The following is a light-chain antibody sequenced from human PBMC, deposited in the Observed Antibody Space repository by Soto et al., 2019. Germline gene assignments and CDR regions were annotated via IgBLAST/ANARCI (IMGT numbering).Light chain of an antibody. V-gene: IGKV1-6*01. Sequence: AIQMTQSPSSLSASVGDRVTITCRASQGIRNDLGWYQQKPGKAPKLLIYAASSLHSEAPSRFSGSGSGTDFTLTVSSLQPEDFATYYCLQDHTYPFTFGPGTKVDIK. CDR2: AAS. J-gene: IGKJ3*01. CDR1: QGIRND. CDR3: LQDHTYPFT.